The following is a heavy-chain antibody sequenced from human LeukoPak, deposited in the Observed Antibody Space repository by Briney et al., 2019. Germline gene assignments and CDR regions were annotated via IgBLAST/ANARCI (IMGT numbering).Heavy chain of an antibody. J-gene: IGHJ5*02. CDR3: ARGPSTSPNWPTDWFDP. D-gene: IGHD2-2*01. CDR2: INPNSGGT. V-gene: IGHV1-2*02. CDR1: GYTFTGYY. Sequence: ASVKVSCKASGYTFTGYYMHWVRQAPGQGLEWMGWINPNSGGTSYAQKFQGRVTMTRDTSISTAYMELSRLRSDDTAVYYCARGPSTSPNWPTDWFDPWGQGTLVTVSS.